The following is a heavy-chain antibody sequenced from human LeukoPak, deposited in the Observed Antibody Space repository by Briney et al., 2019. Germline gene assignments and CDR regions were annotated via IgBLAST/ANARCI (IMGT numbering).Heavy chain of an antibody. CDR1: GGTFSSYA. V-gene: IGHV1-69*13. CDR3: ARERDRLDGLQH. Sequence: SVKVSCKASGGTFSSYAISWVRQAPGQGLEWMGGIIPIFGTANYAQKFQGRVTITADESTSTAYMELSSLRSEDTAVYYCARERDRLDGLQHWGQGTLVTVSS. J-gene: IGHJ1*01. CDR2: IIPIFGTA. D-gene: IGHD1-14*01.